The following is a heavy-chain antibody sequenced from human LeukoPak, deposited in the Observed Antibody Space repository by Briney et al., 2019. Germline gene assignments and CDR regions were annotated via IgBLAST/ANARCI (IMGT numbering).Heavy chain of an antibody. CDR2: IYYSGST. Sequence: SETLSLTCTVSGGSISSYYWSWIRQPPGKGLEWIGYIYYSGSTHYNPSLKSPVTISLDTSKNQFSLKLTSVTAADTAVYYCARGAYGSGSYFDYWGQGTLATVSS. V-gene: IGHV4-59*01. D-gene: IGHD3-10*01. CDR3: ARGAYGSGSYFDY. CDR1: GGSISSYY. J-gene: IGHJ4*02.